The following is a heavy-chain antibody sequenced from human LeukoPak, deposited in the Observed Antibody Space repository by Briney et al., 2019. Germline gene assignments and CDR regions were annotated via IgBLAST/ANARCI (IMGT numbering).Heavy chain of an antibody. J-gene: IGHJ4*02. CDR3: AKDPIPIVVVPAANYYFDY. CDR2: IRYDGSNK. D-gene: IGHD2-2*01. V-gene: IGHV3-30*02. Sequence: GGSLRLSCAASGFTFSSYGMHWVRQAPGKGLEWVAFIRYDGSNKYYADSVKGRFTISRDNSKNTLYLQMNSLGAEDTAVYYCAKDPIPIVVVPAANYYFDYWGQGTLVTVSS. CDR1: GFTFSSYG.